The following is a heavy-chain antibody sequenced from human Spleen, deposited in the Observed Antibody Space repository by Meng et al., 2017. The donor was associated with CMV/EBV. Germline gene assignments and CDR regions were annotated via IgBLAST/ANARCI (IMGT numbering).Heavy chain of an antibody. Sequence: SETLSLTCTVSGDSITTYYWSWIRQPPGKGLQWIGYIYYNGGTNYNPSLKSRVTISVDTSKNQFSLKLSSVTAADTAVYYCARGYYGSGGHWGQGTLVTVSS. D-gene: IGHD3-10*01. CDR3: ARGYYGSGGH. CDR2: IYYNGGT. CDR1: GDSITTYY. J-gene: IGHJ4*02. V-gene: IGHV4-59*01.